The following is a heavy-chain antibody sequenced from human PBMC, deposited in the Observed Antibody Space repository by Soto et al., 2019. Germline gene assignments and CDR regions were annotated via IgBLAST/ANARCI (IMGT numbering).Heavy chain of an antibody. Sequence: PSETLSLTCTVSGGSISSYYWRWIRQPPGKGLEWIGYIYYSGSTNYNPSLKSRVTISVDTSKNQFSLKLSSVTAADTAVYYCARAHSQYFNWSLFDYWGQGTLVTVSS. D-gene: IGHD3-9*01. V-gene: IGHV4-59*01. CDR2: IYYSGST. CDR1: GGSISSYY. CDR3: ARAHSQYFNWSLFDY. J-gene: IGHJ4*02.